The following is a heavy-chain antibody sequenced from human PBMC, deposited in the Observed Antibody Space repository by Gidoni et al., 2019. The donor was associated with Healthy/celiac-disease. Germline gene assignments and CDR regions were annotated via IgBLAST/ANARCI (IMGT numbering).Heavy chain of an antibody. V-gene: IGHV1-8*03. J-gene: IGHJ4*02. CDR2: MNPNSGNT. D-gene: IGHD3-22*01. CDR1: GYTFTSYD. Sequence: QVQLVQSGAEVQKPGASVKVSCKASGYTFTSYDINWVRQATGQGLEWMGWMNPNSGNTGYAQKFQGRVTITRNTSISTAYMELSSLRSEDTAVYYCARSYYYDSSGLDESLDYWGQGTLVTVSS. CDR3: ARSYYYDSSGLDESLDY.